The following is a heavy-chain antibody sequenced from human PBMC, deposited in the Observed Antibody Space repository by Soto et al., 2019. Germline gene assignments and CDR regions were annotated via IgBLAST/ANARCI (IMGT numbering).Heavy chain of an antibody. CDR3: AKDLGGSPYYYYGMDV. Sequence: GGSLRLSCAASGFTFSSYAMSWVRQSPGKGLEWVSAINGSGGSTYYADSVKGRFTISRDNSKNTLYLQMNSLRAEDTAVYYCAKDLGGSPYYYYGMDVWGQGTTVTVSS. CDR2: INGSGGST. D-gene: IGHD1-26*01. CDR1: GFTFSSYA. J-gene: IGHJ6*02. V-gene: IGHV3-23*01.